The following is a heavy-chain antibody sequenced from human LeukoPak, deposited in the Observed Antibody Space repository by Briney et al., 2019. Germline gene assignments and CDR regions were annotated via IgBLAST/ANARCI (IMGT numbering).Heavy chain of an antibody. CDR2: IYNSDSGST. D-gene: IGHD1/OR15-1a*01. Sequence: NPSETLSLTCIVSGGSISGHYWSWIRQHPGMGLEWIGYIYNSDSGSTNYNPSLKSRVTISVDTSKNQFSLKLSSVTAADTAVYYCATHWLEATKTYSYWFDPWGQGTLVTVSS. CDR3: ATHWLEATKTYSYWFDP. J-gene: IGHJ5*02. V-gene: IGHV4-59*11. CDR1: GGSISGHY.